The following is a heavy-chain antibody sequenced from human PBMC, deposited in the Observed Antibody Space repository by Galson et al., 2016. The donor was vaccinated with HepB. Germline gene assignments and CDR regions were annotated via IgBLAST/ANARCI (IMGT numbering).Heavy chain of an antibody. Sequence: SLRLSCAASGFIFSDSWLTWVRQAPGKGLEWVTNINEDGSHTYYMDSVGGRFTISRDNAENLLYLQMNSLRVQDTAVYFCAGADRPWGEAGYWGQGTLVTVAS. D-gene: IGHD3-16*01. J-gene: IGHJ4*02. CDR3: AGADRPWGEAGY. V-gene: IGHV3-7*01. CDR2: INEDGSHT. CDR1: GFIFSDSW.